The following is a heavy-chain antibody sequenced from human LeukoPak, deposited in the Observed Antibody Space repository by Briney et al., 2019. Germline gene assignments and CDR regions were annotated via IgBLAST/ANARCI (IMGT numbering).Heavy chain of an antibody. CDR2: MYYSGST. V-gene: IGHV4-59*01. Sequence: SETLSLTCTVSGGSISSYYWSWIRQPPGKGLEWIGNMYYSGSTNYNPSLKSRVTMSLDTSKNQFSLKLSSVTAADTAVYYCVREGSTSAYESYFDNWGQGTLVTVSS. CDR3: VREGSTSAYESYFDN. D-gene: IGHD5-12*01. CDR1: GGSISSYY. J-gene: IGHJ4*02.